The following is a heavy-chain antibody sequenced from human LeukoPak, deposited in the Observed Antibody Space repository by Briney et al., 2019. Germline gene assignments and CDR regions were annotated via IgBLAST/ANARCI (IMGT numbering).Heavy chain of an antibody. D-gene: IGHD2-21*02. V-gene: IGHV3-15*01. CDR3: TTGSIVVVTANVY. J-gene: IGHJ4*02. CDR1: GFTFSNAW. Sequence: GGSLRLSWAASGFTFSNAWMSWVRQAPGKGLEWVGRIKSKTDGGTTDYAAPVKGRFTISRDDSKNTLYLQMNSLKTEDTAVYYCTTGSIVVVTANVYWGQGTLVTVSS. CDR2: IKSKTDGGTT.